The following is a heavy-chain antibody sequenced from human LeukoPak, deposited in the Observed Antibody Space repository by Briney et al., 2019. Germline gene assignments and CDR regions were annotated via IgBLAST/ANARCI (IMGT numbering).Heavy chain of an antibody. Sequence: TGGSLRLSCAASGFTVTSNYMSWVRQASGKGLEWVANIKQDGSEKYYVDSVKGRFTISRDNAKNSLYLQMNSLRAEDTAVYYCAREGNYGDYPFDYWGQGTLVTVSS. CDR1: GFTVTSNY. CDR2: IKQDGSEK. D-gene: IGHD4-17*01. CDR3: AREGNYGDYPFDY. V-gene: IGHV3-7*01. J-gene: IGHJ4*02.